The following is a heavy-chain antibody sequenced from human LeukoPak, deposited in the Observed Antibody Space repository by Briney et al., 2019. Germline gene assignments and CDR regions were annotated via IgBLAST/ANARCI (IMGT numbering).Heavy chain of an antibody. CDR2: ISSSSSYI. V-gene: IGHV3-21*01. CDR1: GFTFSTYN. J-gene: IGHJ5*02. Sequence: GGSLRLSCAASGFTFSTYNMNWVRQAPGKGLEWVSSISSSSSYIYYTDSVKGRFTISRDNAKNSLYLQMNSLRAEDTAVYYCARMDASGIINWFDPWGQGTLVIVSS. CDR3: ARMDASGIINWFDP. D-gene: IGHD2-2*01.